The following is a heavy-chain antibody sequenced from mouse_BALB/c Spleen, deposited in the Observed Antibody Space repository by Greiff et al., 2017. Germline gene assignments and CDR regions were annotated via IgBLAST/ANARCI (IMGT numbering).Heavy chain of an antibody. CDR2: INSNGGST. V-gene: IGHV5-6-3*01. Sequence: EVQLVESGGGLVQPGGSLKLSCAASGFTFSSYGMSWVRQTPDKRLELVATINSNGGSTYYPDSVKGRFTISRDNAKNTLYLQMSSLKSEDTAMYYCARGDYGNYPDWYFDVWGAGTTVTVSS. J-gene: IGHJ1*01. D-gene: IGHD2-1*01. CDR3: ARGDYGNYPDWYFDV. CDR1: GFTFSSYG.